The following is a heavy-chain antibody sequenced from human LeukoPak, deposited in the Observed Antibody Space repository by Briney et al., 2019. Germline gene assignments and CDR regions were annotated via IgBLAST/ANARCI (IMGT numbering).Heavy chain of an antibody. CDR2: ISASASST. V-gene: IGHV3-23*01. D-gene: IGHD1-26*01. CDR1: GFTFSNYG. CDR3: ARRRDSGSLQHFDY. J-gene: IGHJ4*02. Sequence: GGSLRLSCAASGFTFSNYGMAWVRPIPGKGLEWVSAISASASSTYYTDSVRGRFTTSRDNAKNSLYLQMNSLRAEDTAVYYCARRRDSGSLQHFDYWGQGTLVTVSS.